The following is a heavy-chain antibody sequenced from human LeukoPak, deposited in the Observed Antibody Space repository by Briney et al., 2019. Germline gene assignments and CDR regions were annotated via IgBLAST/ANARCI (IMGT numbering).Heavy chain of an antibody. V-gene: IGHV3-74*01. J-gene: IGHJ3*02. D-gene: IGHD7-27*01. CDR1: GFTFSTYW. CDR3: ARADGDFRSWGAFDI. CDR2: ISSDGGIT. Sequence: AGGSLRLSCAASGFTFSTYWMHWVRQAPGRGLVWVSRISSDGGITGYADSVKGRFTISRDNAKNSLYLQMNSLRAEDTAVYYCARADGDFRSWGAFDIWGQGTMVTVSS.